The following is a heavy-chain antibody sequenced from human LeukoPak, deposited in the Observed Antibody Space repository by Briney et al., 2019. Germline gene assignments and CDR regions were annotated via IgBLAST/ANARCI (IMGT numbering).Heavy chain of an antibody. J-gene: IGHJ4*02. D-gene: IGHD5-18*01. CDR3: ARDIRGYSYGFPPTRDY. CDR1: GFTFSSYA. V-gene: IGHV3-30-3*01. CDR2: ISYDGSNK. Sequence: GGSLRLSCAASGFTFSSYAMHWVRQAPGKGLEWVAVISYDGSNKYYADSVKGRFTISRDNSKNTLYLQMNSLRAEDTAVYYCARDIRGYSYGFPPTRDYWGQGTLVTVSS.